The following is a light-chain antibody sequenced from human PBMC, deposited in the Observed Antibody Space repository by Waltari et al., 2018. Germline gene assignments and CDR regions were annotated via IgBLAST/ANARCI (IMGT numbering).Light chain of an antibody. CDR3: QQYCCRRT. CDR1: QRLLYNANDKNC. J-gene: IGKJ1*01. V-gene: IGKV4-1*01. CDR2: WAT. Sequence: DIVMTQSPDSLAVSLCERATISCTASQRLLYNANDKNCLAWYQQKPGQPPKLLIYWATFRHSGLPDRFGGSASATVSTPTISILPAEDAAVYYYQQYCCRRTFGEGTKVEIK.